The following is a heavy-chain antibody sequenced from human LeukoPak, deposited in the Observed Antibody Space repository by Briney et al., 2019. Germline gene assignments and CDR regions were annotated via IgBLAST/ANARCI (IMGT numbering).Heavy chain of an antibody. CDR2: IWYDGSNK. CDR1: GFTFSSYG. V-gene: IGHV3-33*01. D-gene: IGHD3-10*01. CDR3: ARAPHYYGSGLYYFDY. J-gene: IGHJ4*02. Sequence: GGSLRLSCAASGFTFSSYGMHWVRQAPGKGLEWVAVIWYDGSNKYYADSVKGRFTISRDSYKKMLYLQMDSLRPEDMAVYYCARAPHYYGSGLYYFDYWGQGTLVTVSS.